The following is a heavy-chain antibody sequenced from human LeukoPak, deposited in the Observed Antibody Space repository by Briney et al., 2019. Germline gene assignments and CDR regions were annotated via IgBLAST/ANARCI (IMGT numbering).Heavy chain of an antibody. Sequence: ASVKVSCKASGYTFTSYDINWVRQATGQGLEWMGWMNPNSGNTGYAQKFQGRVTMTRNTSISTAYMELSSLRSEDTAVYYCARDLSPSGLGNFDYWGQGTLVTVSS. CDR3: ARDLSPSGLGNFDY. CDR2: MNPNSGNT. D-gene: IGHD2/OR15-2a*01. V-gene: IGHV1-8*01. CDR1: GYTFTSYD. J-gene: IGHJ4*02.